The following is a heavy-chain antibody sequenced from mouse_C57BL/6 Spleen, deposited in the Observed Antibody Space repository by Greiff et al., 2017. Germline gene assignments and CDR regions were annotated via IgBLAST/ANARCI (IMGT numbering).Heavy chain of an antibody. Sequence: VQLQQPGAELVKPGASVKLSCKASGYTFTSYWMHWVKQRPGQGLEWIGMIHPNSGSTNYNEKFKSKATLTVDKSSSTAYMQLSSLTSEDSAVYYCARRNYSNRYFEGWGTGTTGTVSS. D-gene: IGHD2-5*01. J-gene: IGHJ1*03. CDR1: GYTFTSYW. V-gene: IGHV1-64*01. CDR3: ARRNYSNRYFEG. CDR2: IHPNSGST.